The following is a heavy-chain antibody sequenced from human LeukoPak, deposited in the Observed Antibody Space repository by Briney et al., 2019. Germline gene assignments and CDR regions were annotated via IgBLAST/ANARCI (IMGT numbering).Heavy chain of an antibody. CDR1: GYSISSGYY. D-gene: IGHD2-2*01. V-gene: IGHV4-38-2*02. CDR2: IYHSGST. Sequence: SETLSLTCTVSGYSISSGYYWGWIRQPPGKGLEWIGSIYHSGSTYYNPSLKSRVTISVDTSKNQFSLKLSSVTAADTAVYYCARESAVVPAAMADYWGQGTLSPSPQ. CDR3: ARESAVVPAAMADY. J-gene: IGHJ4*02.